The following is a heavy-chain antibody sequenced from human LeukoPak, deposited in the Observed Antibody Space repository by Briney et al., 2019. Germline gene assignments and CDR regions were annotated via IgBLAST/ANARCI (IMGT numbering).Heavy chain of an antibody. J-gene: IGHJ5*02. CDR1: GFTFKLYW. V-gene: IGHV3-74*01. D-gene: IGHD3-10*01. CDR3: ARDPTIAFVRGLIPRTWFDT. Sequence: GGSLRLSCAVSGFTFKLYWMHWVRQAPGKGPVWVSRINDDGSDTTYADSVKGRFTISRDDAKNMLFLQMNSLRAEDTAVYYCARDPTIAFVRGLIPRTWFDTWGQGTLVTVSS. CDR2: INDDGSDT.